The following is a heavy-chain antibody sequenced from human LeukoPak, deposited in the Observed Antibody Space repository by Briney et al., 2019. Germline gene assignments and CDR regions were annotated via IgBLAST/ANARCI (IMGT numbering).Heavy chain of an antibody. CDR3: ASVIWGSGSRKEYFDY. D-gene: IGHD1-26*01. J-gene: IGHJ4*02. CDR2: IIPILGIA. V-gene: IGHV1-69*04. CDR1: GGTFSSYA. Sequence: SVKLSCKASGGTFSSYAISWGRQAPGQGLEWMGRIIPILGIANYAQKFQGRVTITADKSTSTAYMELSSLRSEDTAVYYCASVIWGSGSRKEYFDYWGQGTLVTVSS.